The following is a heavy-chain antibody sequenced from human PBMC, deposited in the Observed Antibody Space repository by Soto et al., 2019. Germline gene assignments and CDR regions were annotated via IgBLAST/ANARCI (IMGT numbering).Heavy chain of an antibody. Sequence: SEPLSLTCTVSGGSISSYYWSWIRQPPGKGLEWIGYIYYSGSTNYNPSLKSRVTISVDTSKNQFSLKLSSVTAADTAVYYCARLIGVDYFDYWGQGTLVTVSS. CDR2: IYYSGST. J-gene: IGHJ4*02. V-gene: IGHV4-59*08. CDR1: GGSISSYY. CDR3: ARLIGVDYFDY. D-gene: IGHD2-2*01.